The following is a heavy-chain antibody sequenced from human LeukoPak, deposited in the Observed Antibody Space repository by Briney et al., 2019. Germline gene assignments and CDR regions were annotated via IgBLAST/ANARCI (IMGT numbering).Heavy chain of an antibody. V-gene: IGHV3-23*02. J-gene: IGHJ4*02. CDR3: ARTPQAPLIVATPYLYFDY. Sequence: GGSLRLSCTPSGFTFSSHAMSWVRQAPGKGLEWVSGISGNGAGTYYGDSVKGRFTISRDNSKNTLYLQMNSLRAEDTAVYYCARTPQAPLIVATPYLYFDYWGQGTLVTVSS. CDR1: GFTFSSHA. D-gene: IGHD5-12*01. CDR2: ISGNGAGT.